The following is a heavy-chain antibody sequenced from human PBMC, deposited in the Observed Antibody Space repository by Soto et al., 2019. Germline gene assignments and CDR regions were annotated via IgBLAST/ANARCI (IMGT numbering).Heavy chain of an antibody. CDR3: ARCSGGTCYNPFDY. D-gene: IGHD2-15*01. CDR2: ISYDGSDQ. V-gene: IGHV3-30*03. J-gene: IGHJ4*02. Sequence: QVQLVESGGGVVQPGRSLRLSCAVSGFTFSNFGMDWVRQAPGKGLEWVALISYDGSDQYYADSVKGRFTISRDNSKNTLYLQMNSLRAEDTAVYYCARCSGGTCYNPFDYWGQGTLVTVCS. CDR1: GFTFSNFG.